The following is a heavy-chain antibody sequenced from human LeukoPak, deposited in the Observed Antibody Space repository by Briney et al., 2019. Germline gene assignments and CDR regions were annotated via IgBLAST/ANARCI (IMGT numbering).Heavy chain of an antibody. CDR2: INPSGGST. Sequence: ASVKVSCKASGYTLTELSMHWVRQAPGQGLEWMGIINPSGGSTSYAQKFQGRVTMTRDTSTSTVYMELSSLRSEDTAVYYCARDDNWFDPWGQGTLVTVSS. CDR3: ARDDNWFDP. V-gene: IGHV1-46*01. CDR1: GYTLTELS. J-gene: IGHJ5*02.